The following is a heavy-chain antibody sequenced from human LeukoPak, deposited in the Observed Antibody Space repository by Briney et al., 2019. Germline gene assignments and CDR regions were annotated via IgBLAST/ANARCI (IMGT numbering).Heavy chain of an antibody. V-gene: IGHV1-8*01. J-gene: IGHJ5*02. CDR2: MNPNSGNT. CDR1: GYTCSSYD. D-gene: IGHD3-10*01. Sequence: ASVKVSCKGSGYTCSSYDINWVRQATGQGLEWMGWMNPNSGNTGYAQKFQGRVTMTRNTSISTAYMELSSLRSEDTAVYYCARGSRSQYYGSGGEFDPWGQGTLVTVSS. CDR3: ARGSRSQYYGSGGEFDP.